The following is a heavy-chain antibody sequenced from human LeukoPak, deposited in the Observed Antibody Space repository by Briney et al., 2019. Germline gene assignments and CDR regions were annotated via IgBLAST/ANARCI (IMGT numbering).Heavy chain of an antibody. Sequence: SETLSLTCTVSGGSISSYYWSWIRQPPGKGLEWIGYIYYSGSTNYNPSLKSRVTISVDTSKNQFSLKLSSVTAADTAVYYCARGWLPYYFVYWGQGTLVTVSS. J-gene: IGHJ4*02. V-gene: IGHV4-59*01. CDR1: GGSISSYY. CDR2: IYYSGST. D-gene: IGHD5-12*01. CDR3: ARGWLPYYFVY.